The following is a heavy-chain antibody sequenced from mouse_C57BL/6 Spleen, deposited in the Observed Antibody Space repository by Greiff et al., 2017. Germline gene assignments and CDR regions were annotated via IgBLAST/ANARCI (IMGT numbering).Heavy chain of an antibody. J-gene: IGHJ1*03. Sequence: QVQLQQPGAELVKPGASVKLSCKASGYTFTSYWMHWVKQRPGQGLEWIGMIHPNSGSTNYNEKFKSKATLTVDKSSSTTYMQLSSLTSEDSAVYYCARVAGTGYFDGWGTGTTVTVSS. CDR1: GYTFTSYW. CDR2: IHPNSGST. D-gene: IGHD3-3*01. CDR3: ARVAGTGYFDG. V-gene: IGHV1-64*01.